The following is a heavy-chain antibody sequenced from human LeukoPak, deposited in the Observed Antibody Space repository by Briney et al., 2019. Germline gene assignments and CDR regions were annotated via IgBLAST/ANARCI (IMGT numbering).Heavy chain of an antibody. CDR2: IKPDGSEK. V-gene: IGHV3-7*01. CDR3: ARGGTYWTVS. J-gene: IGHJ5*01. CDR1: GFVFSASY. Sequence: GGSLRLSCAASGFVFSASYMSWVRKAPGKGLEWVATIKPDGSEKYHVESVSGRSTISRDNTNDSLFPQMNSLRVDDTAVYYCARGGTYWTVSWGQGTLVNVS.